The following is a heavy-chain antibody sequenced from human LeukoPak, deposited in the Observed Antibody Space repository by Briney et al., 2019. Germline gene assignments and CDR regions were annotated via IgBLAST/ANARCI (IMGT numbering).Heavy chain of an antibody. CDR2: IIPIFGTA. J-gene: IGHJ6*03. CDR3: ARGIQLWTHITGDYYYMDV. CDR1: GGTFSSYA. Sequence: VKVSCKASGGTFSSYAISWVRQAPGQGLEWMGGIIPIFGTANYAQKFQGRVTITADESTSTAYMELSSLRSENTAVYYCARGIQLWTHITGDYYYMDVWGKGTTVTVSS. V-gene: IGHV1-69*01. D-gene: IGHD5-18*01.